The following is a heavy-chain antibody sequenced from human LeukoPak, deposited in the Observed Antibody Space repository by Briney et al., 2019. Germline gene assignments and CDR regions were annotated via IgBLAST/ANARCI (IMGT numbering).Heavy chain of an antibody. CDR3: ARAPENYYYGMDV. J-gene: IGHJ6*02. CDR2: IYYSGST. CDR1: GGSISSSSYY. V-gene: IGHV4-39*07. Sequence: SETLSLTCTVSGGSISSSSYYWGWIRQPPGKGLEWIGSIYYSGSTYYNPSLKSRVTISVDTSKNQFSLKLSSVTAADTAVYYCARAPENYYYGMDVWGQGTTVTVSS.